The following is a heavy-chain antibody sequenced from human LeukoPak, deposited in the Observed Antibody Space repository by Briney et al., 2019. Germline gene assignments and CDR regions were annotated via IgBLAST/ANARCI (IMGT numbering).Heavy chain of an antibody. Sequence: SETLSLTCTVSGGSISTFYWGWIRQPAGKGLEWIGRIFTSGSTNYNPSLKGRVTMSVDTSKNQFSLKVSSVTAADTAVYYCARLRGGSSAGSYYYHYMDVWGKGTTVTFSS. CDR3: ARLRGGSSAGSYYYHYMDV. CDR1: GGSISTFY. CDR2: IFTSGST. D-gene: IGHD1-26*01. V-gene: IGHV4-4*07. J-gene: IGHJ6*03.